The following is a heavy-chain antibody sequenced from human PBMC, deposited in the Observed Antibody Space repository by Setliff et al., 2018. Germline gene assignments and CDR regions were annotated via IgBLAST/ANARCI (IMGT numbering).Heavy chain of an antibody. CDR2: ICAYNGNT. V-gene: IGHV1-18*01. CDR1: GYTFTSYG. CDR3: ARAPAYSSTPGSYAFDI. J-gene: IGHJ3*02. D-gene: IGHD6-13*01. Sequence: ASVKVSCKASGYTFTSYGISWVRQAPGQGLEWMGWICAYNGNTNYAQKLQGRVTMTTDTSTSTAYMELRSLRSDDTAVYYCARAPAYSSTPGSYAFDIWGQGTMVTVSS.